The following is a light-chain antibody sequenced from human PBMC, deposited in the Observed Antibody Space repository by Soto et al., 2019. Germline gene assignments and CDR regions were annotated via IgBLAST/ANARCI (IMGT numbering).Light chain of an antibody. Sequence: GLTRSPGTLSLSPGERATLSCRASQSVSSSYLAWYQQKPGQAPRLLIYGASSRATGIPDRFSGSGSGTDFTLTISRLEPEDFAVYYCQQYGSSPTWTFGQGTKV. CDR2: GAS. CDR1: QSVSSSY. CDR3: QQYGSSPTWT. J-gene: IGKJ1*01. V-gene: IGKV3-20*01.